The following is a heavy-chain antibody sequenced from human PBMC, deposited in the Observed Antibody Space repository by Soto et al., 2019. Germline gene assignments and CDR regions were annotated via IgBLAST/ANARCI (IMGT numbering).Heavy chain of an antibody. D-gene: IGHD1-26*01. Sequence: GGSLRLSCTASGFFFNDKWLHWCRQAPGKGLVWGARIDGHSGTTNYADSVRGRFTISRDNAKNTVYLHLNTLTDEDTADYCCARGGAMGVDHWGQGTLVTVSS. CDR3: ARGGAMGVDH. CDR2: IDGHSGTT. J-gene: IGHJ4*02. CDR1: GFFFNDKW. V-gene: IGHV3-74*01.